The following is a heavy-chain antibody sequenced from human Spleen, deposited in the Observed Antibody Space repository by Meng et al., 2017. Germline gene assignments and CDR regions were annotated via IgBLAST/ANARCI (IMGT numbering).Heavy chain of an antibody. CDR1: GYTFTSYG. Sequence: ASVKVSCKASGYTFTSYGISWVRQAPGQGLEWMGWISAYNGNTNYAQKLQGRVTMTTDTSTSTAYMELRSLRSEDTAVYYCATNGIPAAVEGMDVWGRGTTVTVSS. V-gene: IGHV1-18*01. J-gene: IGHJ6*02. CDR3: ATNGIPAAVEGMDV. CDR2: ISAYNGNT. D-gene: IGHD6-13*01.